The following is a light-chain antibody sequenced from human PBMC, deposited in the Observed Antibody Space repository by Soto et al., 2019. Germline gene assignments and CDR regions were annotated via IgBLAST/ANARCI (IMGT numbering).Light chain of an antibody. Sequence: DIQMTQSPSSLSAYVGDRVTITCRASQSISSYLNWYQHKPGKAPNLLIYAASSLQSGVPSRFSGSGSGTDFTLTISSLQPEDFATYYCQQSYSTPWTFGQGTKV. J-gene: IGKJ1*01. CDR1: QSISSY. CDR3: QQSYSTPWT. V-gene: IGKV1-39*01. CDR2: AAS.